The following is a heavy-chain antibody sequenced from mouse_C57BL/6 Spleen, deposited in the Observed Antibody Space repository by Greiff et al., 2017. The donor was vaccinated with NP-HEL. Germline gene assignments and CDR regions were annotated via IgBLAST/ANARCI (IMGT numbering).Heavy chain of an antibody. Sequence: QVQLKESGPGLVQPSQSLSITCTVSGFSLTSYGVHWVRQSPGKGLEWLGVIWSGGSTDYNAAFISRLSISKDNSKSQVFFKMNSLQADDTAIYYCARKDDGPYYAMDYWGQGTSVTVSS. CDR1: GFSLTSYG. CDR2: IWSGGST. V-gene: IGHV2-2*01. CDR3: ARKDDGPYYAMDY. J-gene: IGHJ4*01. D-gene: IGHD2-3*01.